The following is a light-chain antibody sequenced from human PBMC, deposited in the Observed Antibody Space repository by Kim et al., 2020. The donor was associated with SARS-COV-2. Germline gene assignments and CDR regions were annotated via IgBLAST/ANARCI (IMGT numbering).Light chain of an antibody. V-gene: IGKV1-12*01. CDR2: AAS. CDR3: QQAKSFPPT. Sequence: ASVGNRVTITSRGSLAIGSWLARYQQKTGKAPNLLISAASNLQSGVPSRFGGSGSGTDFTLTISSLQPEDFATYYCQQAKSFPPTFGQGTKVDIK. J-gene: IGKJ1*01. CDR1: LAIGSW.